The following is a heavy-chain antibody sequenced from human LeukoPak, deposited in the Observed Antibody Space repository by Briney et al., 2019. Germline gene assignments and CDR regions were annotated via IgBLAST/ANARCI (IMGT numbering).Heavy chain of an antibody. V-gene: IGHV4-34*01. CDR3: AREKAYYYDSSANRAFDI. Sequence: SETLSLTCTVSGGSISSYYWSWIRQPPGKGLEWIGEINHSGSTNYNPSLKSRVTISVDTSKNQFSLKLSSVTAADTAVYYCAREKAYYYDSSANRAFDIWGQGTMVTVSS. J-gene: IGHJ3*02. D-gene: IGHD3-22*01. CDR2: INHSGST. CDR1: GGSISSYY.